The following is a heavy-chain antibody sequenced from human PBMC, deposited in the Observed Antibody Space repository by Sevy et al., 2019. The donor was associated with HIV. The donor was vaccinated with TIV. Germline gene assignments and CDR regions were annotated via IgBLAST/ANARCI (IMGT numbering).Heavy chain of an antibody. CDR3: ARDEARQLVYDF. CDR2: ISSSSDYR. Sequence: GGSLRLSCAASGFTFSSYSMNWVRQAPGKGLEWVSSISSSSDYRYYADSVKGRFTISRDNAKNSLYLQMNSLRAEDSAVYYCARDEARQLVYDFWGPGTLVTVSS. V-gene: IGHV3-21*01. D-gene: IGHD6-13*01. CDR1: GFTFSSYS. J-gene: IGHJ4*02.